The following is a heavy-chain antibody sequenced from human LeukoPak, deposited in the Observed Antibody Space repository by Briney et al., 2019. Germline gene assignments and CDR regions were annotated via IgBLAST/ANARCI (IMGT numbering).Heavy chain of an antibody. D-gene: IGHD4-11*01. CDR3: ARHLLKFNDYRIDY. V-gene: IGHV3-21*04. J-gene: IGHJ4*02. CDR2: ISSSSSYI. CDR1: GFTFSSYS. Sequence: PGGSLRLSCAASGFTFSSYSMNWVRQAPGKGLEWVSSISSSSSYIYYADSVKGRFTISRDNAKNSLYLQMNSLRAEDTAVYYCARHLLKFNDYRIDYWGQGTLVTVSS.